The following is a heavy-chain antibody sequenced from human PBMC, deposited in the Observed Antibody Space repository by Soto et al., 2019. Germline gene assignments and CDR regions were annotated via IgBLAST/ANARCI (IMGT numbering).Heavy chain of an antibody. D-gene: IGHD1-1*01. CDR3: VSSGTAPA. V-gene: IGHV3-7*01. J-gene: IGHJ5*02. CDR2: INEDGSKI. CDR1: GFTFSAYW. Sequence: EVQLVESGGGLVQPGGSLRLSCSASGFTFSAYWMNWIRQAPGKGLEWVANINEDGSKIFYVDSVKGRFTISRDNAKNSLSLQMNSLRGDDTALYYCVSSGTAPAWGQGTLVTVSS.